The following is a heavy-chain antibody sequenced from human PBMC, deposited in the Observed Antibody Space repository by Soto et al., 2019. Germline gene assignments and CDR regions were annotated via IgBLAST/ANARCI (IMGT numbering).Heavy chain of an antibody. D-gene: IGHD3-10*01. J-gene: IGHJ4*02. CDR2: VNQDGSEK. V-gene: IGHV3-7*01. CDR3: ARGRPVPY. CDR1: GFTFSSYW. Sequence: EVQLVASGGGLVQPGGSLRLSCAASGFTFSSYWMSWVRQAPGKGLEWVANVNQDGSEKFYVDSVKGRFTISRDNAMNSMYLQMNSLRAEDTAVYYCARGRPVPYWGQGTLVTVSS.